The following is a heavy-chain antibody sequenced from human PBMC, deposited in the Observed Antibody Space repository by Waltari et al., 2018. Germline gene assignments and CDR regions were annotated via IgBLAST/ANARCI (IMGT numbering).Heavy chain of an antibody. V-gene: IGHV3-74*01. J-gene: IGHJ6*03. D-gene: IGHD3-22*01. CDR3: AREPSPDSSGYFYYYMDV. Sequence: EVQLVESGGGLVQPGGSLRLSCAASGFTFIRYWMHWVRQAPGKGLVWVARINSDGGGTTYADSVKGRFTISRDNAKNTLYLQLNSLRVEDTAVYYCAREPSPDSSGYFYYYMDVWGKGTTVTVSS. CDR1: GFTFIRYW. CDR2: INSDGGGT.